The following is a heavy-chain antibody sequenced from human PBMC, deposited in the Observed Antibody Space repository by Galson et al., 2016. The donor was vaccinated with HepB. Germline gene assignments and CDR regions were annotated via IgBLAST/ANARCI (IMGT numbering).Heavy chain of an antibody. CDR2: ISGNGAAT. V-gene: IGHV3-23*01. CDR3: AKEIPRVLVEGTPFDH. CDR1: GFTFSSYA. D-gene: IGHD3-3*02. Sequence: SLRLSCAASGFTFSSYAMAWVRQAPGKGLQWVSTISGNGAATYYADSVKGRFTISRDNSNNTLFLQMSGLRADDTALYFCAKEIPRVLVEGTPFDHWGQGTRVTVSS. J-gene: IGHJ4*02.